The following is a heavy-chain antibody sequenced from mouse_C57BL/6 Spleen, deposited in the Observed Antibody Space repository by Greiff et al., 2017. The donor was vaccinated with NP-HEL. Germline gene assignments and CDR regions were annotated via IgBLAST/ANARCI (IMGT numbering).Heavy chain of an antibody. D-gene: IGHD1-1*02. CDR3: VRHGGYFDY. J-gene: IGHJ2*01. V-gene: IGHV10-1*01. CDR2: IRSKSNNYAT. CDR1: GFSFNTYA. Sequence: EVKLMESGGGLVQPKGSLKLSCAASGFSFNTYAMNWVRQAPGKGLEWVARIRSKSNNYATYYADSVKDRFTISRDDSESMLYLQMNNLKTEDTAMYYCVRHGGYFDYWGKGPTLTVSS.